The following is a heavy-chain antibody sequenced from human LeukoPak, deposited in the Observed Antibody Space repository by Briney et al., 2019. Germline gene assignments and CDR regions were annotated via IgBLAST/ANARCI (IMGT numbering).Heavy chain of an antibody. V-gene: IGHV3-64D*06. CDR2: ISSNGATT. Sequence: GGSLRLSCSASGFTFNRFYLHWVRQAPGEGLEFVSHISSNGATTYYADSVKGRFTISRDNSKNTLYLQMSSLRADDTAVYYCVKDRSMAAPNNDFFDSWGQGALVTVSS. D-gene: IGHD6-6*01. CDR3: VKDRSMAAPNNDFFDS. CDR1: GFTFNRFY. J-gene: IGHJ4*02.